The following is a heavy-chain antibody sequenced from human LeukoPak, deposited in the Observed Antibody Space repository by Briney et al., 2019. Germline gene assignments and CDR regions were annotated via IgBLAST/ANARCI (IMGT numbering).Heavy chain of an antibody. V-gene: IGHV3-30*18. Sequence: GRSLRLSCAASGFSFSRYGMHWVRQAPGKGLEWVAVISYDGSNKYYADSVKGRFTISRDNSKNTLYLQMSSLRAEDTAMYYCVNGDQSSWYRTLLYWGQGTLVTVSS. J-gene: IGHJ4*02. CDR2: ISYDGSNK. CDR1: GFSFSRYG. D-gene: IGHD6-13*01. CDR3: VNGDQSSWYRTLLY.